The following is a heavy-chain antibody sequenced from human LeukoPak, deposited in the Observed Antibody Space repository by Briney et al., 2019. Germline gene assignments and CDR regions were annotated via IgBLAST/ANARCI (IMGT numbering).Heavy chain of an antibody. V-gene: IGHV4-59*01. D-gene: IGHD2-15*01. J-gene: IGHJ5*02. Sequence: SETLSLTCTVSGGSISSYYWSWIRQPPGKGLEWIGYIYDSGRTNYNPSLKSRVTISVDTSKSQFSLKLSSVTAADTAVYYCAAAVGWFDPWGQGTLVTVSS. CDR1: GGSISSYY. CDR3: AAAVGWFDP. CDR2: IYDSGRT.